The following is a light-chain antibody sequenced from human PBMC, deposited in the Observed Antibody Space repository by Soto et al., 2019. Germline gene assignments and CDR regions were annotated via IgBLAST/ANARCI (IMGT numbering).Light chain of an antibody. V-gene: IGKV1-5*03. CDR2: KAS. Sequence: DIQMTQSPSTLSASVGDRVTITCRASQSIRSLLAWYQQKPGKAPKVLIYKASTLKSGVPSRFSGSGSGTEFTLTISSLQPDDFATYYCQHYNSYSEAFGQGTKVDIK. CDR1: QSIRSL. J-gene: IGKJ1*01. CDR3: QHYNSYSEA.